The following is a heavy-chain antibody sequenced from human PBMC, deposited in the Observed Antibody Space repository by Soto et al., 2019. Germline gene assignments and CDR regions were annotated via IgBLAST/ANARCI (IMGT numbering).Heavy chain of an antibody. J-gene: IGHJ2*01. CDR2: ISGSGSAT. D-gene: IGHD6-19*01. CDR3: AKGTEAVAGNYFDL. V-gene: IGHV3-23*01. Sequence: EVQLLESGGDLVQPGGSLRLSCVASGFTFSSYAMNWVRQARGKGLEWVPTISGSGSATYYADSVKGRFSISRDNSKTTLFLQMNSLRAEDTAVYYCAKGTEAVAGNYFDLWGRGTLVTVSS. CDR1: GFTFSSYA.